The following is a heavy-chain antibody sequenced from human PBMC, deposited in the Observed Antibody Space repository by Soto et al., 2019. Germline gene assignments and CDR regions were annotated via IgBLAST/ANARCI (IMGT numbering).Heavy chain of an antibody. D-gene: IGHD6-19*01. Sequence: SETLSLTCAVYGGSFSGYYWSWIRQPPGKGLEWIGEINHSGSTNYNPSLKSRVTKSVDTSKNQFSLKLSSVTAADTAVYYCARGRFRRGAVAGIRFGYWGQGTLVTVSS. CDR2: INHSGST. V-gene: IGHV4-34*01. CDR1: GGSFSGYY. J-gene: IGHJ4*02. CDR3: ARGRFRRGAVAGIRFGY.